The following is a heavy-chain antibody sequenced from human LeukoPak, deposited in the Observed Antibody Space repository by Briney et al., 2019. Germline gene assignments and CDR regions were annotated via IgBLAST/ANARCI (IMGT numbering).Heavy chain of an antibody. CDR3: AARYSSGWPYFDY. CDR2: ISGSGGST. Sequence: PGGSLRLSCAASGFTFSSYAMSWVRQAPGKGLEWVSAISGSGGSTYYADSVKGRFTISRDNSKNTLYLQMNSRRAEDTAVYYCAARYSSGWPYFDYWGQGTLVTVSS. CDR1: GFTFSSYA. V-gene: IGHV3-23*01. D-gene: IGHD6-19*01. J-gene: IGHJ4*02.